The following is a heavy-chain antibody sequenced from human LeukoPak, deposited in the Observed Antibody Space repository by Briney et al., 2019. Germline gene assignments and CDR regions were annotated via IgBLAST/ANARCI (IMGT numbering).Heavy chain of an antibody. CDR3: ARDPWGLNWRGSSGWYSFDY. CDR2: ISAYNGNT. V-gene: IGHV1-18*01. CDR1: GYTFTSYG. D-gene: IGHD6-19*01. J-gene: IGHJ4*02. Sequence: ASVKVSCKASGYTFTSYGISWVRQAPGQGLEWMGWISAYNGNTNYAQKLQGRVTMTTDTSTSTAYMELRSLRSDDTAVYYCARDPWGLNWRGSSGWYSFDYWGQGTLVTVSS.